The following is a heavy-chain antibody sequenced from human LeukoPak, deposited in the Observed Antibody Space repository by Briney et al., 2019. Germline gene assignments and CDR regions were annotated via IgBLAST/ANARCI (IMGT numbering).Heavy chain of an antibody. V-gene: IGHV1-2*02. D-gene: IGHD4-17*01. J-gene: IGHJ1*01. CDR3: ASIMTTVTQEGFQH. CDR2: INPNSGGT. CDR1: GYTFTGYY. Sequence: ASVKVSCKASGYTFTGYYMHWVRQAPGQGLEWMGWINPNSGGTNYAQKFQGRVTMTRDTSISTAYMELSRLRSDDTAVYYCASIMTTVTQEGFQHWGQGTLVTVSS.